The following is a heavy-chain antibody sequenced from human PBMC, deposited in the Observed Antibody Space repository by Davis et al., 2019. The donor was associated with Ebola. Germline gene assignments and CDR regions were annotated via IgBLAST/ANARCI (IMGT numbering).Heavy chain of an antibody. J-gene: IGHJ6*04. CDR3: ARTDPRSWFYYGMDV. D-gene: IGHD6-13*01. V-gene: IGHV3-30-3*01. Sequence: PGGSLRLSCTASGFTFSSYAMHWVRQAPDKGLEWVADISYDGSKKYYADSVKGRFTISRDNSKNTLYLQMNSLRVEDTALYYCARTDPRSWFYYGMDVWGKGTTVTVSS. CDR1: GFTFSSYA. CDR2: ISYDGSKK.